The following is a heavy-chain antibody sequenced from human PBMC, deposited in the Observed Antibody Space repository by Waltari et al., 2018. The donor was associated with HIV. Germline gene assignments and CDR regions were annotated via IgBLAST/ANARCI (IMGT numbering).Heavy chain of an antibody. Sequence: EVQLVESGGGLVQPGGSLRLSCAASGFTFTSSSMNWVRQAPGKGLEWVSYISSSGTIYYADSVKGRFTISRDNAKNSLYLQMNSLRAEDTAVYYCAASGYDANFDYWGQGTLVTVSS. CDR3: AASGYDANFDY. CDR2: ISSSGTI. D-gene: IGHD5-12*01. CDR1: GFTFTSSS. J-gene: IGHJ4*02. V-gene: IGHV3-48*01.